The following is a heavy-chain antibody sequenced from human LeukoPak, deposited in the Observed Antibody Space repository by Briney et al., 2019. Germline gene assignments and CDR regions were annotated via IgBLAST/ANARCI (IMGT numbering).Heavy chain of an antibody. CDR1: GFTLSRYW. V-gene: IGHV3-7*01. CDR2: MKQDGSEK. D-gene: IGHD3-22*01. Sequence: GGSLRLSCAASGFTLSRYWMSWVRQAPGKGLEWVANMKQDGSEKNYVDSVKGRFTISRDNAENSLHLQMNSLRAEDTAVYYCARDFNYYDSSVNYFDYWGQGTVVTVSS. CDR3: ARDFNYYDSSVNYFDY. J-gene: IGHJ4*02.